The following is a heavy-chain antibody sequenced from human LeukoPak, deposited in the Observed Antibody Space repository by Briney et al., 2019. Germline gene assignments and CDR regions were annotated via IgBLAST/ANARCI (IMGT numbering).Heavy chain of an antibody. D-gene: IGHD3-3*01. V-gene: IGHV1-18*01. J-gene: IGHJ4*02. CDR2: ISAYNGNT. CDR1: GYTFTSYG. CDR3: ARDLRFLERTAYFDY. Sequence: ASMKVSCKASGYTFTSYGISWVRQAPGQGLEWMGWISAYNGNTNYAQKLQGRVTMTTDTSTSTAYMELRSLRSDDTAVYYCARDLRFLERTAYFDYWGQGTLVTVSS.